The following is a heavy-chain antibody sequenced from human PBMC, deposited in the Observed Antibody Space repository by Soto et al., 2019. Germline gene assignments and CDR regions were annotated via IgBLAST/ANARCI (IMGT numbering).Heavy chain of an antibody. V-gene: IGHV1-18*01. CDR3: ARTYYVDSSGYLQGGYFDY. CDR2: ISAYNGNT. Sequence: QVQLVQSGAEVKKPGASVKVSCKASGYTFTSYGISWVRQAPGQGLEWMGWISAYNGNTNYAQKLQGRVTMTTDTSTSTAYMELRRLRSDDTAVYYCARTYYVDSSGYLQGGYFDYWGQGTLVTVSS. D-gene: IGHD3-22*01. CDR1: GYTFTSYG. J-gene: IGHJ4*02.